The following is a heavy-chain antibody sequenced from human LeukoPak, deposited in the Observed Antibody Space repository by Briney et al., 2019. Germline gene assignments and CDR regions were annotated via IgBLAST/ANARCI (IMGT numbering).Heavy chain of an antibody. V-gene: IGHV4-39*01. J-gene: IGHJ4*02. CDR2: ISPSGST. Sequence: PSETLSLTCFVSGGSISSSSYYWVWIRQPPGEGLEWIGTISPSGSTHRNPSLKSRVTISVDTSKSQFSLKLSSVTVADTAVYYCVQKLIGTTLDYWGQGALVTVSS. D-gene: IGHD1-26*01. CDR3: VQKLIGTTLDY. CDR1: GGSISSSSYY.